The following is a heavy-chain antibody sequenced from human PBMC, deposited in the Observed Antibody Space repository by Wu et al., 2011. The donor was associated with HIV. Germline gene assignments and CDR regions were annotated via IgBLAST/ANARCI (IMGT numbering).Heavy chain of an antibody. Sequence: QVQLVQSGAEVKKPGASVKVSCKASGYTFTTYGVSWVRQAPGQGLEWMGWISAYSGNTNYAQKFRGRVTITADESTTTTYLELSSLRSEDTAVYYCARAYDLWSGSGYYYYMDVWGKGPRSASP. CDR1: GYTFTTYG. CDR3: ARAYDLWSGSGYYYYMDV. CDR2: ISAYSGNT. V-gene: IGHV1-18*01. D-gene: IGHD3-3*01. J-gene: IGHJ6*03.